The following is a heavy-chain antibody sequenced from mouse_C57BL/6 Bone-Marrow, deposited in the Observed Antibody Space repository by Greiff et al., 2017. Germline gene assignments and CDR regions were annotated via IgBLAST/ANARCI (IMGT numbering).Heavy chain of an antibody. Sequence: VQLQQSGAELVRPGASVTLSCKASGYTFTDYEMHWVKQTPVHGLEWIGAIDPETGGTAYNQKFKGKAILTADKSSSTAYMELRSLTSADSAVYYCTRQGLYGSSQYYFDYWGQGTTLTVSS. V-gene: IGHV1-15*01. CDR3: TRQGLYGSSQYYFDY. CDR2: IDPETGGT. D-gene: IGHD1-1*01. CDR1: GYTFTDYE. J-gene: IGHJ2*01.